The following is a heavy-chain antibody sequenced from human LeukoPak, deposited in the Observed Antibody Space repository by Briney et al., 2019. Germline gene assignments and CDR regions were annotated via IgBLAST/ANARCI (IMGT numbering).Heavy chain of an antibody. CDR3: ARDRVGMDV. D-gene: IGHD3-10*01. J-gene: IGHJ6*02. V-gene: IGHV3-30*03. CDR1: GFTFSSYG. CDR2: ISDDGSNK. Sequence: GGSLRLSCAASGFTFSSYGMHWVRQAPGKGLDCVAVISDDGSNKYYADSVKGRFTISRDNAKNSLNLQMNSLRDEDTAVYYCARDRVGMDVWGQGTTVTVSS.